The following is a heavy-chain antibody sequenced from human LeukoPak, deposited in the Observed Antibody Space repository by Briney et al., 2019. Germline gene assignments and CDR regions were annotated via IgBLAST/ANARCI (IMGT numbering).Heavy chain of an antibody. CDR3: ARRRLLWDSMDV. Sequence: PSETLSLTCTVSGGSISSSSYYWGWIRQPPGKGLEWIGSIYYSGSTYYNPSLKSRVTISVDTSKNQFSLKLSSVTAADTAVYYCARRRLLWDSMDVWGKGTTVTISS. V-gene: IGHV4-39*01. CDR1: GGSISSSSYY. D-gene: IGHD3-10*01. J-gene: IGHJ6*03. CDR2: IYYSGST.